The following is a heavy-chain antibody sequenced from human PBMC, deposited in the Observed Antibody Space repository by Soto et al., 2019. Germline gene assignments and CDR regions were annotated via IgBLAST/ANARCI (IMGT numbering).Heavy chain of an antibody. D-gene: IGHD2-15*01. CDR1: GFTVSSHY. CDR2: IYSGGST. J-gene: IGHJ6*02. V-gene: IGHV3-53*02. CDR3: ARGAAYYYYGMDV. Sequence: EVQLVETGGGLIQPGGSLRLSCAASGFTVSSHYMSWVRQAPGKGLEWVSVIYSGGSTYYADSVKGRFTISRDNSKNTLYLQMNSLRAEDTAVYYCARGAAYYYYGMDVWGQGTTVTVSS.